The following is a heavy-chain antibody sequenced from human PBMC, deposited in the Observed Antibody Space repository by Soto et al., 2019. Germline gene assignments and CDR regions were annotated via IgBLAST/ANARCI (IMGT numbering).Heavy chain of an antibody. CDR1: GGSISSGGYY. D-gene: IGHD2-15*01. CDR3: ARVLGYCTGGNCYHDY. J-gene: IGHJ4*02. Sequence: PSETLSLTCTVSGGSISSGGYYWSWIRQHPGKGLEWIGFIYYSGYTYYNPSLKSRVSISVDTSKNQLSLKLSSVTAADTAVYYCARVLGYCTGGNCYHDYWGQGTLVTV. V-gene: IGHV4-31*03. CDR2: IYYSGYT.